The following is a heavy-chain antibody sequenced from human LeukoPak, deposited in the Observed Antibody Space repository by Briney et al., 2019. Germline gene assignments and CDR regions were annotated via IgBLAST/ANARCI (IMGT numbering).Heavy chain of an antibody. CDR3: ARGRAGVQPFDY. D-gene: IGHD1-1*01. CDR1: GGSISFYY. Sequence: SETLSLTCTVSGGSISFYYWSWIRQPPGEGLEWIGYIHASGITDYNSSLKSRVTISVDTSKNQFSLKLTSVTAADTAVYYCARGRAGVQPFDYWGQGTLVTVSS. J-gene: IGHJ4*02. CDR2: IHASGIT. V-gene: IGHV4-4*09.